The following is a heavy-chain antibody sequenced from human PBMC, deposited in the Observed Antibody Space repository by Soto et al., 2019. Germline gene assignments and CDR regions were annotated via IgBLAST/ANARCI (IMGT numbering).Heavy chain of an antibody. V-gene: IGHV3-23*01. CDR3: AVGLIRDIVVVTAMRSMNY. CDR1: GFTFSSYA. Sequence: EVQLLESGGGLVQPGGSLRLSCAASGFTFSSYAMSWVRQAPGKGLEWVSAISGSGGSTYYAASVKGRFTISRDNSKNTLYLQMNSLRAEDTAVYYCAVGLIRDIVVVTAMRSMNYWGQGTLVTVSS. D-gene: IGHD2-21*02. J-gene: IGHJ4*02. CDR2: ISGSGGST.